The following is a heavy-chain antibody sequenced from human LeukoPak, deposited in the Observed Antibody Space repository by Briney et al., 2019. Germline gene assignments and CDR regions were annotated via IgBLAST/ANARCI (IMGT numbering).Heavy chain of an antibody. D-gene: IGHD3/OR15-3a*01. CDR3: AKDRIDGGLGDWYFDL. J-gene: IGHJ2*01. Sequence: GGSLRLSCAASGFTFSSHWMSWVRQAPGKGLEWVANIKQDGSEIYYVDSVKGRFTISRDNSKHSLHLQMNSLRTEDTAFYYCAKDRIDGGLGDWYFDLWGRGTLVTVSS. V-gene: IGHV3-7*03. CDR1: GFTFSSHW. CDR2: IKQDGSEI.